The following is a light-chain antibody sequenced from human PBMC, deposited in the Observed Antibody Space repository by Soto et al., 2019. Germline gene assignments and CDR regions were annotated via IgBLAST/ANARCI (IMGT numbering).Light chain of an antibody. CDR1: QSIHSW. Sequence: DIQMTQSPSTLSASVGDRVTITCRASQSIHSWLAWYQQKPGKAPKLLIYKASSLHSGVPSRFSGSGSGTECTLTLSSLQPDDFATYYCQQYKSYPGTFGPGTKVDIK. CDR2: KAS. J-gene: IGKJ3*01. CDR3: QQYKSYPGT. V-gene: IGKV1-5*03.